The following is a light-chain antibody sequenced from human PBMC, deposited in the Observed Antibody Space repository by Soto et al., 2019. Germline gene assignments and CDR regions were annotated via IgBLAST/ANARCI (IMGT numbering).Light chain of an antibody. CDR2: EVS. V-gene: IGLV2-8*01. CDR3: SSYTTSSALQV. Sequence: QSVLTQPPSASGSPGQSVTISCAGTSSDIGAYIYVSWYQQHPGKAPKLMISEVSRRPSGVPERFSGSKSGNTASLTISGLQADDEADYYCSSYTTSSALQVFGTGTKVTVL. J-gene: IGLJ1*01. CDR1: SSDIGAYIY.